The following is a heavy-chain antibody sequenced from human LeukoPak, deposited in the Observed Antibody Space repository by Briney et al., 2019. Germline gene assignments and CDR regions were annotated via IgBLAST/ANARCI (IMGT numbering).Heavy chain of an antibody. J-gene: IGHJ4*02. CDR1: GFTFSSYS. CDR2: ISSSSSTI. CDR3: ARSGPYYYDSSGYYYGDY. V-gene: IGHV3-48*04. Sequence: GGSLRLSCAASGFTFSSYSMNWVRQAPGKGLEWVSYISSSSSTIYYADSVKGRFTISRDNAKNSLYLQMNSLRAEDTAVYYCARSGPYYYDSSGYYYGDYWGQGTLVTVSS. D-gene: IGHD3-22*01.